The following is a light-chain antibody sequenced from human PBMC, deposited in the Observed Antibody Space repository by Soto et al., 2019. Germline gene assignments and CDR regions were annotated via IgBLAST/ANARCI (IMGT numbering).Light chain of an antibody. CDR1: QSVSSN. CDR2: GAS. J-gene: IGKJ1*01. Sequence: EIVMTQSPATLSVSPWERATLSCRASQSVSSNLAWHQQKPGQAPRLLIYGASNRATGVPARFSGSGSGTEFTLTISSLQSEDFAVYYCQQYNNWPPWTFGQGTKVDI. CDR3: QQYNNWPPWT. V-gene: IGKV3-15*01.